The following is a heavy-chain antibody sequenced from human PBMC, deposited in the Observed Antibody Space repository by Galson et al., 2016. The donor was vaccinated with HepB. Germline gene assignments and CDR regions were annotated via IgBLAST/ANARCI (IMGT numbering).Heavy chain of an antibody. V-gene: IGHV3-30*03. CDR1: GFTVSNNY. D-gene: IGHD2-21*01. Sequence: SLRLSCAVSGFTVSNNYMSWVRQAPGKGLKWVAVISYDGGSNYYADSVKGRFTISRDNSKNTLYLQMNSLRAEDSAVYYCARVIGGTLDALDTWGQGTMVTVSS. J-gene: IGHJ3*02. CDR2: ISYDGGSN. CDR3: ARVIGGTLDALDT.